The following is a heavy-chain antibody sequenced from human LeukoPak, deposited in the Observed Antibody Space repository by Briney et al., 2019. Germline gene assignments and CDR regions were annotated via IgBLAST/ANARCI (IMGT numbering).Heavy chain of an antibody. CDR2: MSSNGSSI. D-gene: IGHD2-2*01. J-gene: IGHJ4*02. CDR3: ARSILPAANAIDY. Sequence: GGSLRLSCAAPGFTFSDYYMNWIRQAPGKGLEWISYMSSNGSSISYAYSVSGRFTVSRQNAKNSLYLQTNSLRAEHTAVYYCARSILPAANAIDYWGQGTLLTVSS. CDR1: GFTFSDYY. V-gene: IGHV3-11*04.